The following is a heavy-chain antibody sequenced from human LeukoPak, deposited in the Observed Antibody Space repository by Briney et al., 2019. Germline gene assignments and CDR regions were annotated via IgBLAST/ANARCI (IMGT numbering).Heavy chain of an antibody. Sequence: GGSLRLSCAASGFTFSSYGMRWVRQAPGKGLEWVSAISGSGGSTYYADSVKGRFTISRDNSKNTLYLQMHSLRAEDTAVYYCAHGSMYQLDSWGQGTLVTVSS. J-gene: IGHJ4*02. D-gene: IGHD2-2*01. V-gene: IGHV3-23*01. CDR3: AHGSMYQLDS. CDR1: GFTFSSYG. CDR2: ISGSGGST.